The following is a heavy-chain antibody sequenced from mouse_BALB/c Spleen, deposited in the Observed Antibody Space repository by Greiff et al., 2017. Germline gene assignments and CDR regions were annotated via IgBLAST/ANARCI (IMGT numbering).Heavy chain of an antibody. Sequence: EVKLQESGAELVKPGASVKLSCTASGFNIKDTYMHWVKQRPEQGLEWIGRIDTANGNTKYDPKFQGKATIPADKSSNTAYLQLSSLTSEDTAGYYSPYEYGVPIAYWGQGTLVTVSA. D-gene: IGHD2-4*01. CDR1: GFNIKDTY. CDR3: PYEYGVPIAY. V-gene: IGHV14-3*02. CDR2: IDTANGNT. J-gene: IGHJ3*01.